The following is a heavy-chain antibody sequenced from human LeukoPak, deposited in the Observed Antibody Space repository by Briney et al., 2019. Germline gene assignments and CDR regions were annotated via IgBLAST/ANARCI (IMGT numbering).Heavy chain of an antibody. D-gene: IGHD2-2*01. V-gene: IGHV3-23*01. Sequence: GGSLRPSCAASGFTFSSYAMSWVRQAPGKGLEWVSAISGSGGSTYYADSVKGRFTNSRDNSKNTLYLQMNSLRAEDTAVYYCATSNIVVVPAAIEDYWGQGTLVTVSS. CDR2: ISGSGGST. CDR3: ATSNIVVVPAAIEDY. CDR1: GFTFSSYA. J-gene: IGHJ4*02.